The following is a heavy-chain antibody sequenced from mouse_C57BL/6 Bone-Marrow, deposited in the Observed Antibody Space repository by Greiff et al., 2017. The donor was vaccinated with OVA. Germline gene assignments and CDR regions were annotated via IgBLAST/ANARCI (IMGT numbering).Heavy chain of an antibody. CDR2: ISDGGSYT. CDR1: GFTFSSYA. J-gene: IGHJ4*01. Sequence: EVQGVESGGGLVKPGGSLKLSCAASGFTFSSYAMSWVRQTPEKRLEWVATISDGGSYTYYPENVKGRFNISRDNANNNLYLQMSHLKSEDTAMYYCARALLLRFLYYAMDYWGQGTSVTVSS. CDR3: ARALLLRFLYYAMDY. V-gene: IGHV5-4*01. D-gene: IGHD1-1*01.